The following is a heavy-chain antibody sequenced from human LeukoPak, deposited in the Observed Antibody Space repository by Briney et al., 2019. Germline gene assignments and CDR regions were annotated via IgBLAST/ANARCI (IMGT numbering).Heavy chain of an antibody. CDR3: ATEEGYYDSSGYSYYFDY. CDR2: IEQDGSEK. CDR1: GFTFRTYC. J-gene: IGHJ4*02. Sequence: GGSLRLSCAASGFTFRTYCMTWVRQAPGKGLEWVANIEQDGSEKYYVDSVKGRFTISRDNAKNSLYLQMNSLRAEDTAVYYCATEEGYYDSSGYSYYFDYWGQGTLVTVSS. V-gene: IGHV3-7*01. D-gene: IGHD3-22*01.